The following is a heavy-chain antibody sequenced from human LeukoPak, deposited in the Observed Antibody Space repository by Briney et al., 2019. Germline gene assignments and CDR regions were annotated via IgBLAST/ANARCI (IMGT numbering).Heavy chain of an antibody. CDR2: TNPNSGAT. Sequence: SVKLSCTASGYTFTGYYLHWVRQAPGQGLEWMGWTNPNSGATHYAQKFQGRVTMTRYTSVTTAYMELSRLRSDDTAVYYCARGEGGYTTSWSIYWGQGTLVTVSS. J-gene: IGHJ4*02. CDR1: GYTFTGYY. CDR3: ARGEGGYTTSWSIY. V-gene: IGHV1-2*02. D-gene: IGHD6-13*01.